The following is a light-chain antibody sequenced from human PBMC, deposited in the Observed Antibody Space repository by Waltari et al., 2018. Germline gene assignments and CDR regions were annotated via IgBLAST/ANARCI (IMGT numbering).Light chain of an antibody. J-gene: IGKJ2*01. Sequence: EIVMTQSPATLSVSPGERATLSCRASQSVSSDLAWYQQKPGQAPRLLIYGASTRATGIQARFSGSGSATEFTLTISSLQSEDFAIYYCQQYNEWPPYTFGQGTKLEIK. CDR2: GAS. CDR3: QQYNEWPPYT. V-gene: IGKV3-15*01. CDR1: QSVSSD.